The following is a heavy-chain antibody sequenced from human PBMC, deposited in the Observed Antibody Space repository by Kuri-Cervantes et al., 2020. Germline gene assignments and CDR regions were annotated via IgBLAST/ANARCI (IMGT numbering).Heavy chain of an antibody. CDR1: GGSISSYY. CDR3: ARDRVSYSSSWPNWFDP. J-gene: IGHJ5*02. V-gene: IGHV4-59*13. CDR2: IYYSGST. Sequence: SETLSLTCTVSGGSISSYYWSWIRQPPGKGLEWIGYIYYSGSTNYNPSLKSRVTMSVDSSKNQFSLKLTSVTAADTAVYYCARDRVSYSSSWPNWFDPWGQGTLVTVSS. D-gene: IGHD6-13*01.